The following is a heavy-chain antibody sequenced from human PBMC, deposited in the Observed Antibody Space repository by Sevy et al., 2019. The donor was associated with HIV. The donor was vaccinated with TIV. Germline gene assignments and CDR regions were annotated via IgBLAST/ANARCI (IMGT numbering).Heavy chain of an antibody. CDR1: GFSYSSYG. Sequence: GGSLRLSCAASGFSYSSYGMHWVRQAPGKWLEWVAYIQYDGSNKDYADCVKGRFTISRDNSKNTLDLQMNSLRVEDTAVYYCVKEGGGEGGDHWGQGTLVTVSS. D-gene: IGHD2-21*01. V-gene: IGHV3-30*02. J-gene: IGHJ4*02. CDR2: IQYDGSNK. CDR3: VKEGGGEGGDH.